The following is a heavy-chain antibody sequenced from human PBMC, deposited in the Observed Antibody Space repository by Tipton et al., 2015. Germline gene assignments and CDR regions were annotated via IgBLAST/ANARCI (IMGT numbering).Heavy chain of an antibody. Sequence: SLRLSCAASGFSFSDYDMNWVRQAPGKGLEWVSLFSRTGAYIYYADSVKGRFTISRDNAKSSLYLQMNSLRAEDSAIYYCARGRFGDLPYFDSWGQGTLVTVSS. V-gene: IGHV3-21*01. CDR2: FSRTGAYI. J-gene: IGHJ4*02. D-gene: IGHD3-10*01. CDR3: ARGRFGDLPYFDS. CDR1: GFSFSDYD.